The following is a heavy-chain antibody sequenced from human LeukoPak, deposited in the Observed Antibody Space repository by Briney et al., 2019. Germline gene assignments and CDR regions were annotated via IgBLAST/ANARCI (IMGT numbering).Heavy chain of an antibody. D-gene: IGHD3-9*01. CDR2: IKQDGSGK. Sequence: GGSLRLSCAASGFTFSSYWMSWVRQAPGKGLEWVANIKQDGSGKYYVDSVKGRFTISRDNAKNSLYLQMNSLRAEDTAVYYCARGILRYFDWLRRYYYYYGMDVWGQGTTVTVSS. J-gene: IGHJ6*02. V-gene: IGHV3-7*01. CDR3: ARGILRYFDWLRRYYYYYGMDV. CDR1: GFTFSSYW.